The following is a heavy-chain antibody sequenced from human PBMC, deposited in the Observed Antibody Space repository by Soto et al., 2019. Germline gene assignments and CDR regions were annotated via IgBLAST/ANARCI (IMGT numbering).Heavy chain of an antibody. Sequence: TSETLSLTCTVSGGSISSSSYYWSWIRQPPGKGLEWIGYFYHSGNTNYNPSLKSRVTISMDTSKNQFSLELSSVTAADTAVYYCASPTRYSSGWYYFDYWGQGTLVTVSS. V-gene: IGHV4-61*01. D-gene: IGHD6-19*01. J-gene: IGHJ4*02. CDR2: FYHSGNT. CDR1: GGSISSSSYY. CDR3: ASPTRYSSGWYYFDY.